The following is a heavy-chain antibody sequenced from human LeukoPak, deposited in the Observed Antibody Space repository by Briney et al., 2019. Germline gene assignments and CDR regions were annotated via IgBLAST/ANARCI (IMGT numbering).Heavy chain of an antibody. V-gene: IGHV3-23*01. CDR3: AKSSWGNGHWFHL. CDR1: GFTFSNYA. J-gene: IGHJ5*02. D-gene: IGHD3-16*01. Sequence: GGSLRLSCAASGFTFSNYALNCVRQAPGRGLECGSSIIVGAGSTYYADSVKGRFTISRDNSKNTVYLQMNSLRVEDPGVYYCAKSSWGNGHWFHLWGEGPLVSVSS. CDR2: IIVGAGST.